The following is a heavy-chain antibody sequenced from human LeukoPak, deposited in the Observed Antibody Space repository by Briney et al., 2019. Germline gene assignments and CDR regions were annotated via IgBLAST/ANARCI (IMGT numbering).Heavy chain of an antibody. D-gene: IGHD4-17*01. V-gene: IGHV3-48*02. CDR1: GFTFSSYS. J-gene: IGHJ5*02. Sequence: HPGGSLRLSCAASGFTFSSYSMNWVRQASGKGLEWVSYISSSSSTIYYADSVKGRFTISRDNAKNSLYLQMNSLRDEDTAVYYCARDLDRMTTVTTHHWGQGTLVTVSS. CDR2: ISSSSSTI. CDR3: ARDLDRMTTVTTHH.